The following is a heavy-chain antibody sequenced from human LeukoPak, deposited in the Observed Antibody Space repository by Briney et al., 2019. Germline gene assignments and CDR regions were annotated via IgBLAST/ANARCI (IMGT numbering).Heavy chain of an antibody. V-gene: IGHV4-39*01. CDR1: GGSISGSTDY. D-gene: IGHD3-10*02. Sequence: PSETLSLTCTVSGGSISGSTDYWGWVRQPPGKGLEWIGVIYYSASPYYNPSLKSRVTISVDTSKNQFSLKLSSVTATDTAVYYCARQGLYYVAAPLYYWGQGTLVTVSS. J-gene: IGHJ4*02. CDR3: ARQGLYYVAAPLYY. CDR2: IYYSASP.